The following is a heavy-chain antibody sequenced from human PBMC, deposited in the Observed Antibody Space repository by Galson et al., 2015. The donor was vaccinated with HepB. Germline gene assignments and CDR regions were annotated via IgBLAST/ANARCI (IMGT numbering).Heavy chain of an antibody. CDR1: GFKFEEYT. J-gene: IGHJ4*02. V-gene: IGHV3-43*01. D-gene: IGHD5-24*01. CDR2: ISWDGDTT. Sequence: SLRLSCAGAGFKFEEYTMHWVRQAPGKGLEWVSLISWDGDTTFHADSVKGRFTISRDNSKDSLYLQMNRLTTEDTALCFCARDWYNYGLGEYFAHWGQGTLVAVSS. CDR3: ARDWYNYGLGEYFAH.